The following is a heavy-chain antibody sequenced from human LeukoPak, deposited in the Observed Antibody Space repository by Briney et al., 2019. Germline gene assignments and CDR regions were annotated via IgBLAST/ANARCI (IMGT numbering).Heavy chain of an antibody. D-gene: IGHD6-13*01. CDR3: AKGGSTWYHFDY. V-gene: IGHV3-30*02. CDR2: IWYDGSNK. Sequence: GGSLRLSCAASGFTFSSYAIHWVRQAPGKGLEWVAFIWYDGSNKYYADSVKGRFTISRDNSENTLYLQMNSLRPEDTAVYYCAKGGSTWYHFDYWGEGTLVTVSS. CDR1: GFTFSSYA. J-gene: IGHJ4*02.